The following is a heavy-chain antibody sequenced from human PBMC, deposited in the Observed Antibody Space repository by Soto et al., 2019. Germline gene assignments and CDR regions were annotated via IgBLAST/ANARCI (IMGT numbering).Heavy chain of an antibody. CDR1: GGSFTAYY. V-gene: IGHV4-34*01. D-gene: IGHD3-10*01. CDR3: ARSGHLFDY. Sequence: QVQLQQWGAGLLKPSETLSLACDVSGGSFTAYYWSWIRQPPGKGLEWIGEINHSGNTNYNPSLKXRXTXXVGTSRNQCSLKLSSVTAADTAVYSCARSGHLFDYWGQGPLVTVSS. J-gene: IGHJ4*02. CDR2: INHSGNT.